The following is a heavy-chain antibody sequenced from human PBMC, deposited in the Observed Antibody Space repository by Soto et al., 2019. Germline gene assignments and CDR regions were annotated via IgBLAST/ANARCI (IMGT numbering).Heavy chain of an antibody. CDR1: GGSFSGYY. V-gene: IGHV4-34*01. J-gene: IGHJ6*03. Sequence: SETLSLTCAVYGGSFSGYYWSWIRQPPGKGLEWIGEINHSGSTNYNPSLKSRVTISVDTSKNQFSLKLSSVTAADTAVYYCARGPGTTDYYYYMDVWGKGTTVTVSS. CDR3: ARGPGTTDYYYYMDV. D-gene: IGHD1-1*01. CDR2: INHSGST.